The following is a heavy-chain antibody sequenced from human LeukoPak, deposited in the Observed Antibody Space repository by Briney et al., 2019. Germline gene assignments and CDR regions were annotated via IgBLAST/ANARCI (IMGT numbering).Heavy chain of an antibody. D-gene: IGHD6-19*01. CDR3: AKVQAASSGWYSDY. Sequence: GGSLRLSCAASGFTFSNYAITWVRQAPGKGLEWVSGISGSGGGTKYADSVKGRFTISRDNSKNTLYLQTNSLRAEDTAVYYCAKVQAASSGWYSDYWGQGTLVTVSS. V-gene: IGHV3-23*01. CDR2: ISGSGGGT. J-gene: IGHJ4*02. CDR1: GFTFSNYA.